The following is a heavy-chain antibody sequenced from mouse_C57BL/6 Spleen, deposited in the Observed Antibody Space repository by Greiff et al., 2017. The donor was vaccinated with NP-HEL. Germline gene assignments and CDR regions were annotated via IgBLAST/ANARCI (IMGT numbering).Heavy chain of an antibody. V-gene: IGHV1-76*01. CDR2: IYPGSGNT. CDR1: GYTFTDYY. J-gene: IGHJ4*01. CDR3: ARGEDY. Sequence: VQLKESGAELVRPGASVKLSCKASGYTFTDYYINWVKQRPGQGLEWIARIYPGSGNTYYNEKFKGKATLTAEKSSSTAYMQLSSLTSEDSAVYFCARGEDYWGQGTSVTVSS.